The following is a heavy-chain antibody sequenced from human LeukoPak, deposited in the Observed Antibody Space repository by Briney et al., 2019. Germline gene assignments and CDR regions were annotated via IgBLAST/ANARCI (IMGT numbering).Heavy chain of an antibody. V-gene: IGHV1-69*05. J-gene: IGHJ6*03. Sequence: ASVKVSCKASGGTFSSYAISWVRQAPGQGLEWMGGIIPIFGTANYAQKFQGRVTITTDESTSTAYMELCSLRSEDTAVYYCASHRNVYGDRTGDYYYMDVWGKGTTVTVSS. CDR2: IIPIFGTA. CDR1: GGTFSSYA. D-gene: IGHD4-17*01. CDR3: ASHRNVYGDRTGDYYYMDV.